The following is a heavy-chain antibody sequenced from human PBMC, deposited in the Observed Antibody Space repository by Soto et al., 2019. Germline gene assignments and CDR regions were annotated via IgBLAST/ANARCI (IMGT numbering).Heavy chain of an antibody. CDR3: AVLLAVAGDFDY. J-gene: IGHJ4*02. V-gene: IGHV3-23*01. D-gene: IGHD6-19*01. Sequence: GGSLRLSCAASGFTFSSYAMSWVRQAPGKGLEWVSAISGSGGSTYYADSVKGRFTISRDNSKNTLYLQMNSLRAEDTAVYYCAVLLAVAGDFDYWGQGTLVTVSS. CDR1: GFTFSSYA. CDR2: ISGSGGST.